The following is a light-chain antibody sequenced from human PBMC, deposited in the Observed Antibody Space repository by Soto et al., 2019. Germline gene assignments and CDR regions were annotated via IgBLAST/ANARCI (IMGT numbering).Light chain of an antibody. J-gene: IGKJ2*01. CDR1: QSVSSY. Sequence: EIVLTQSPATLSLSPGERATLSCRASQSVSSYLAWYQQKPGQAPRLLIYDASNRATGIPARFSGSGSGTDLTLTISSLEPEDFAVYYCPQRSNWPFGQGTKLEIK. CDR2: DAS. V-gene: IGKV3-11*01. CDR3: PQRSNWP.